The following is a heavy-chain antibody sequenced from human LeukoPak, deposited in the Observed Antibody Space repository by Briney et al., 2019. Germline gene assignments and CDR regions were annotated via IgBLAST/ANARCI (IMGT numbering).Heavy chain of an antibody. V-gene: IGHV3-23*01. J-gene: IGHJ4*02. D-gene: IGHD2-8*01. CDR2: IGGVVA. CDR3: AKGGQSFNYMYDYFDS. CDR1: GFTLRTFS. Sequence: GRSLRLSCPASGFTLRTFSISWVRQAPGKGLEWVSSIGGVVAHYVDSVNGRVTISRGDSRSTVDLQMSSLRAEDTAVYYCAKGGQSFNYMYDYFDSWGQGTLVTVSS.